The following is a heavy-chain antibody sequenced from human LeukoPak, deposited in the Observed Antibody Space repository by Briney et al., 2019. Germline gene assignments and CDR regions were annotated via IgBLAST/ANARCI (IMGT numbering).Heavy chain of an antibody. V-gene: IGHV4-61*08. CDR3: ARTGRRWYEHDAFDI. D-gene: IGHD4-23*01. CDR1: GDSISSGDYY. CDR2: IYYSGST. Sequence: PSETLSLTCTVSGDSISSGDYYWSWIRQPPGKGLEWIGYIYYSGSTNYNPSLKSRVTISVDTSKNQFSLKLSSVTAADTAVYYCARTGRRWYEHDAFDIWGQGTMVTVSS. J-gene: IGHJ3*02.